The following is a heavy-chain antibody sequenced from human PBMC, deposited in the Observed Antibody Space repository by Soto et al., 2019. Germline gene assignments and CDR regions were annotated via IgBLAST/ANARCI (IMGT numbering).Heavy chain of an antibody. D-gene: IGHD2-2*01. J-gene: IGHJ6*02. V-gene: IGHV1-69*13. CDR1: GGTFSSYA. CDR2: IIPIFGTA. Sequence: SVKVSCKASGGTFSSYAISWVRQAPGQGLEWMGGIIPIFGTANYAQKFQGRVTITADESTSTAYMELSSLRSEDTAVYYCARDSGLIVVAPAPSYYYYGMDVWG. CDR3: ARDSGLIVVAPAPSYYYYGMDV.